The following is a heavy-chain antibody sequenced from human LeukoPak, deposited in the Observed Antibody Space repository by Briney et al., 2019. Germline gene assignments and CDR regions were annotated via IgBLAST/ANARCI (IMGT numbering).Heavy chain of an antibody. CDR1: GFTFSSYG. J-gene: IGHJ3*02. D-gene: IGHD4-17*01. V-gene: IGHV3-30*02. Sequence: PGGSLRLSCAASGFTFSSYGMHWVRQAPGKGLEWVAFIRYDGSNKYYADSVKGRFTISRDNSKNTLYLQMNSLRAEDTAVYYCAKGLRTPPSYGDLVDAFDIWGQGTMVTVSS. CDR3: AKGLRTPPSYGDLVDAFDI. CDR2: IRYDGSNK.